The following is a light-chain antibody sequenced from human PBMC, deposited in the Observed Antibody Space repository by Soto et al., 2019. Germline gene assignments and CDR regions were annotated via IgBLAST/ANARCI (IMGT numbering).Light chain of an antibody. CDR2: GAS. J-gene: IGKJ5*01. V-gene: IGKV3-11*02. CDR1: QSVSNY. CDR3: HQRTNWPSIT. Sequence: EIVLTQSPATLSLSPGETATLSCRASQSVSNYLAWYQHKPGQAPRLLIYGASNRATGVSARISGSGSGRDFSLTINSLEPDDSAVYYCHQRTNWPSITFGQGTRLEI.